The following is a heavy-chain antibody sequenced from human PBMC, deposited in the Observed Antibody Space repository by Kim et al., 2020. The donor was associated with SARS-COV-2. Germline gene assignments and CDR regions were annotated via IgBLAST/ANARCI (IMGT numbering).Heavy chain of an antibody. CDR1: GFTFSSYS. D-gene: IGHD3-10*01. V-gene: IGHV3-48*02. CDR3: ARDPYRGEGFGEPRSEY. CDR2: ISSSSSII. Sequence: GGSLRLSCAASGFTFSSYSMNWVRQAPGKGLEWVSYISSSSSIIYYADSVKGRFTISRDNAKNSLYLQMNSLRDEDTAVYYCARDPYRGEGFGEPRSEYCGQGTLVTVSS. J-gene: IGHJ4*02.